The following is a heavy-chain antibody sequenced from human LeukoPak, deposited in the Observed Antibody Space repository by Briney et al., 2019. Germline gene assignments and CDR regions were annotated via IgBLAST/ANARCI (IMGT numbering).Heavy chain of an antibody. Sequence: PGTSLRLSCAASGFTFNSNGMHWVRQAPGKGLEGAALIWYDGSNKYYADSVKGRFTISRDNSENTLYLQMNSLRAGDTAVYYCAKAGDSSGYYPALYYYMDVWGKGTTVTVSS. V-gene: IGHV3-33*06. CDR1: GFTFNSNG. CDR2: IWYDGSNK. J-gene: IGHJ6*03. CDR3: AKAGDSSGYYPALYYYMDV. D-gene: IGHD3-22*01.